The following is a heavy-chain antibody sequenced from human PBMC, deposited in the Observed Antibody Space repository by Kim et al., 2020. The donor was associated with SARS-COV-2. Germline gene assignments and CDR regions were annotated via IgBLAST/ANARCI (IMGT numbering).Heavy chain of an antibody. D-gene: IGHD3-10*01. Sequence: SVKVSCKASGGTFSSYAISWVRQAPGQGLEWMGGIIPIFGTANYAQKFQGRVTITADESTSTAYMELSSLRSEDTAVYYCARGVLGLWFGELNSYYFDYWGQGTLVTVSS. CDR3: ARGVLGLWFGELNSYYFDY. CDR2: IIPIFGTA. V-gene: IGHV1-69*13. CDR1: GGTFSSYA. J-gene: IGHJ4*02.